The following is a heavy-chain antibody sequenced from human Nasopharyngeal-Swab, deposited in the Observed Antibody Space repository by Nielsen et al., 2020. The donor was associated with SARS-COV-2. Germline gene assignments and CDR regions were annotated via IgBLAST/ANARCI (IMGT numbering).Heavy chain of an antibody. V-gene: IGHV3-33*01. D-gene: IGHD1-26*01. CDR3: AGEGIVGATTGFDY. CDR2: IWYDGSNK. Sequence: WIRQPPGKGLEWVAVIWYDGSNKYYADSVKGRFTISRDNSKNTLYLQMNSLRAEDTAVYYCAGEGIVGATTGFDYWGQGTLVTVSS. J-gene: IGHJ4*02.